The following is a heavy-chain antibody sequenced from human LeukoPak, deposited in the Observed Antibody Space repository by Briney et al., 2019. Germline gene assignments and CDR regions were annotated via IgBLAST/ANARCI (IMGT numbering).Heavy chain of an antibody. CDR3: ARPVGYCSSTSCPYWFDP. CDR1: GYTFTKYW. J-gene: IGHJ5*02. V-gene: IGHV5-51*01. Sequence: GESLKISCKASGYTFTKYWIGWVRQMPGKGLEWMGIIYPGDSDTRYSPSFQGQVTISADKSISTAYLQWSSLKASDTAMYYCARPVGYCSSTSCPYWFDPWGQGTLVTVSS. CDR2: IYPGDSDT. D-gene: IGHD2-2*01.